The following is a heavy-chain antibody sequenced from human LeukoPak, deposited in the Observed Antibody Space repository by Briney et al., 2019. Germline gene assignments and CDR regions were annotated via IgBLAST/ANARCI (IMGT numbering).Heavy chain of an antibody. CDR1: GYSISSGYY. CDR2: IYYSGST. D-gene: IGHD3-16*01. J-gene: IGHJ4*02. Sequence: PSETLSLTCTVSGYSISSGYYWGWIRQPPGKGLEWIGSIYYSGSTYYNPSLKSRVTISVDTSKNQFSLKLSSVTAADTAVYYCARGGSVREFDYWGQGTLVTVSS. CDR3: ARGGSVREFDY. V-gene: IGHV4-38-2*02.